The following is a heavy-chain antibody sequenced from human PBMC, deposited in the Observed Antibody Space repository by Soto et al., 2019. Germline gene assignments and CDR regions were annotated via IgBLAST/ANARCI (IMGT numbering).Heavy chain of an antibody. Sequence: QVQLVQSAAEVKKPGSSVKVSCKASGGTFSSYAISWVRQAPGQGLEWMGGIIPISETTNYAQKFQGRVTITADESKSTAYMELSSLRSEDTAVYYCARSQGSSTSLEIYYYYYYGMDVWGQGTTVTVSS. V-gene: IGHV1-69*01. CDR3: ARSQGSSTSLEIYYYYYYGMDV. CDR2: IIPISETT. J-gene: IGHJ6*02. CDR1: GGTFSSYA. D-gene: IGHD2-2*01.